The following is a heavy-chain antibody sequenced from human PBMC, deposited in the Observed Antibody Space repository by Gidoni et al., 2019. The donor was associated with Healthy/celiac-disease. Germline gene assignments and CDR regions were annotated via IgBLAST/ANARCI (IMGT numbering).Heavy chain of an antibody. CDR1: GYTFTGYY. V-gene: IGHV1-2*02. J-gene: IGHJ6*02. CDR3: ARVGGGNSIYYGMDV. Sequence: QVQLVQSGAEVQKPGHSVKVSCKASGYTFTGYYMHWVRQAPGQGLEWMGWVNPKSGGTNYAQKVQGRVTMTRDTSNSTAYMELSRLRSDDTAVYYCARVGGGNSIYYGMDVWGQGTTVTVSS. D-gene: IGHD2-21*02. CDR2: VNPKSGGT.